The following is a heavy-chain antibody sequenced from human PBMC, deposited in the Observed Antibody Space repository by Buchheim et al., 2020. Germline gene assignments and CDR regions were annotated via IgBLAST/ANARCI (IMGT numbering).Heavy chain of an antibody. CDR1: GFTFGSYA. D-gene: IGHD3-22*01. CDR2: ISASGGST. CDR3: AKDYYDTSTYFLDH. Sequence: EVQLVESGGGLVQPGGSLRLSCAASGFTFGSYAMNWVRQAPGKGLEWVSFISASGGSTYYADSFRGRFSVSRDNSKNTLYLQINSLGAEDTAIYYCAKDYYDTSTYFLDHWGQGT. V-gene: IGHV3-23*04. J-gene: IGHJ4*02.